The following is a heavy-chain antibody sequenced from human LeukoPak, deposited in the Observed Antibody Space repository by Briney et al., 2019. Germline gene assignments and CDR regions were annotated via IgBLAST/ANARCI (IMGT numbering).Heavy chain of an antibody. D-gene: IGHD2-21*02. V-gene: IGHV1-69*13. CDR1: GYTFSDYY. CDR3: ARGEGDTSDYYGMDV. Sequence: SVKVSCKTAGYTFSDYYIHWVRQAPGQGLEWMGGIIPIFGTANYAQKFQGRVTITADESTSTAYMELSSLRSEDTAVYYCARGEGDTSDYYGMDVWGQGTTVTVSS. CDR2: IIPIFGTA. J-gene: IGHJ6*02.